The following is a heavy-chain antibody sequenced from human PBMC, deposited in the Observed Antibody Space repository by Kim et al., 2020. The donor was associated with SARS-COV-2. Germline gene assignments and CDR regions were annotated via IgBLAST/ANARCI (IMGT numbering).Heavy chain of an antibody. CDR1: GGSISSYY. CDR3: ARAIRGYCSGGSCLGNYYYGMDV. J-gene: IGHJ6*02. D-gene: IGHD2-15*01. V-gene: IGHV4-59*13. CDR2: IYYSGST. Sequence: SETLSLTCTVSGGSISSYYWSWIRQPPGKGLEWIGYIYYSGSTNYNPSLKSRVTISVDTSKNQFSLKLSSVTAADTAVYYCARAIRGYCSGGSCLGNYYYGMDVWGQGTTVTVSS.